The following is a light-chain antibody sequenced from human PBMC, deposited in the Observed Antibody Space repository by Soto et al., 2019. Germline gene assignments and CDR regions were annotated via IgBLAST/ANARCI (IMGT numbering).Light chain of an antibody. CDR3: FLSYSGTNWV. J-gene: IGLJ3*02. V-gene: IGLV7-46*01. Sequence: QAGVTQEPSLTVSPGGTVTLTCGSTTGDVTSAHYPSWIQQQPGHAPKTLIYDASNKHSWTPARFSGSLLGGKAALTLSGAQPEDEADYYCFLSYSGTNWVFGGGTQLTVL. CDR1: TGDVTSAHY. CDR2: DAS.